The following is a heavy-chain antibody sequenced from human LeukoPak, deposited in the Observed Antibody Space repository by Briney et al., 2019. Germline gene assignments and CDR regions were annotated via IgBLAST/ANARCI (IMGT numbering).Heavy chain of an antibody. V-gene: IGHV4-38-2*01. Sequence: SETLSLTCAVSGYSSSSGYYWGWIRQPPGKGLEWIGSIYHSGSTYYNPSLKSRVTISVDTSKNQFSLKLSSVTAADTAVYYCARGVVGVVAAIRGAFDIWGQGTMVTVSS. J-gene: IGHJ3*02. CDR3: ARGVVGVVAAIRGAFDI. CDR1: GYSSSSGYY. D-gene: IGHD2-15*01. CDR2: IYHSGST.